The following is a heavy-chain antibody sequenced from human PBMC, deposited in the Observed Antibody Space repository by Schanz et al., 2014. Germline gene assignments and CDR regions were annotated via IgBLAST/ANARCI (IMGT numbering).Heavy chain of an antibody. J-gene: IGHJ4*02. CDR3: ARVGGGILTSWYSLDS. CDR1: GGSISSHF. V-gene: IGHV4-59*11. Sequence: QVQLQESGPGLVKPSETLSLTCTVSGGSISSHFWSWIRQPPGKGLEWIGYMYHSGSSNYNPSLKCRVTISVDTSKNPFSLKMTSLTAPDTAVYFCARVGGGILTSWYSLDSWGQGTLVTVSS. D-gene: IGHD2-8*02. CDR2: MYHSGSS.